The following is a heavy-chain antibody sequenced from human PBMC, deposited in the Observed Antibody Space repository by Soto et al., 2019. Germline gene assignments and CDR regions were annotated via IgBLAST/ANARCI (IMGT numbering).Heavy chain of an antibody. CDR2: INAGNGNT. D-gene: IGHD2-15*01. J-gene: IGHJ5*02. Sequence: GSSVKVSCKASGYTFTSYAMHWVRQAPGQRLEWMGWINAGNGNTKYSQKFQGRVTITRDTSASTAYMELSSLRSEDTAVYYCARAVVAAKWFDPWGQGTLVTGSS. V-gene: IGHV1-3*01. CDR1: GYTFTSYA. CDR3: ARAVVAAKWFDP.